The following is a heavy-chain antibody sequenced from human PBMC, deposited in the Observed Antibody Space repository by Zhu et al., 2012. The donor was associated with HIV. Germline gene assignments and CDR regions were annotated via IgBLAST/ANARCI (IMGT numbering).Heavy chain of an antibody. V-gene: IGHV4-61*01. CDR3: ARLPPRXAVTEYYFDS. Sequence: QVQLQESGPGLVKPSETLSLTCSVTGGSVSSINYYWGWIRQPPGKGLEFIGYNYYSGTSVYNPSVNSRVTISVDTSKNQFSLRLTSVTAADTAVYYCARLPPRXAVTEYYFDSWGQGILRHRLL. CDR2: NYYSGTS. D-gene: IGHD6-19*01. J-gene: IGHJ4*01. CDR1: GGSVSSINYY.